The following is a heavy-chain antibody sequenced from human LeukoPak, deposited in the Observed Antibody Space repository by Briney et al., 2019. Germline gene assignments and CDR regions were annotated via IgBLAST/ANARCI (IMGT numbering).Heavy chain of an antibody. V-gene: IGHV3-23*01. CDR1: GFTFSNYD. J-gene: IGHJ3*02. CDR3: AKSLRAAAGTGAFDI. Sequence: PGGSLRLSCAASGFTFSNYDTSWVRQAPGKGLEWVSSFRASDDTTYYADSVKGRFTISRDNSKNTLYLQMNSLRVEDTAVYYCAKSLRAAAGTGAFDIWGQGTMVTVSS. CDR2: FRASDDTT. D-gene: IGHD6-13*01.